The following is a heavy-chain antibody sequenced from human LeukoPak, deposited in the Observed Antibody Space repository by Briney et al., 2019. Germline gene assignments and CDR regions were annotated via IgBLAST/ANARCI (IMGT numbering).Heavy chain of an antibody. CDR1: GGSISSSSYY. D-gene: IGHD2-15*01. CDR3: GRIVVSRTNWFDP. V-gene: IGHV4-39*07. Sequence: PSETLSLTCTVSGGSISSSSYYWGWISQPPGKGLEWIGSIYSSGGTYYNPSLMSRLTMSVDTSRNHFSLKLTSLTAADTAVYYCGRIVVSRTNWFDPWGQGILVTVSS. J-gene: IGHJ5*02. CDR2: IYSSGGT.